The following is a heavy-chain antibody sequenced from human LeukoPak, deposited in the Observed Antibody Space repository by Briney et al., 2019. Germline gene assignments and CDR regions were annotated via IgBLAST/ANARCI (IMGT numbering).Heavy chain of an antibody. CDR3: ASHWELRY. CDR2: VYSGGST. D-gene: IGHD1-26*01. Sequence: GGSLRLSCAASGFSVSSNYMNWVRQAPGKGLEWVSVVYSGGSTYYADSVKGRFTISRDNSKNTLYLQMNNLSAEDTAVYYCASHWELRYWGQGTLVTVSS. J-gene: IGHJ4*02. CDR1: GFSVSSNY. V-gene: IGHV3-53*01.